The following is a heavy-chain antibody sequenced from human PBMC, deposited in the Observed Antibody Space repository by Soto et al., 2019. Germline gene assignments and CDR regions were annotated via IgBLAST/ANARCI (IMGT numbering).Heavy chain of an antibody. CDR2: INAGNGDV. D-gene: IGHD4-17*01. CDR3: ARGYGGNSRFDP. Sequence: QVQFVQSGAEVKKPGASVKVSCKASGYTFSSYVLHWVRQAPGQRLEWMGWINAGNGDVKYSQNFQSRVTISRDTSASTAYMELSSLRSEDTAVYFCARGYGGNSRFDPWGQGTLVTVSS. J-gene: IGHJ5*02. V-gene: IGHV1-3*01. CDR1: GYTFSSYV.